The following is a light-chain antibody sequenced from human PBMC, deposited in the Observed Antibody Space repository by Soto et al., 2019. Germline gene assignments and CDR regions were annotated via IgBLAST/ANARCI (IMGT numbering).Light chain of an antibody. V-gene: IGKV3D-15*01. CDR3: QQYNEWPQIT. Sequence: EIVLAQSPASLSLSPGEGATLSSSASQSVSSYLAWYQQKPGQAPRLLIYEASNRATGIPARFSGSGSGSEFTLTISSLQSEDFAVYYCQQYNEWPQITFGQGTRLEIK. J-gene: IGKJ5*01. CDR1: QSVSSY. CDR2: EAS.